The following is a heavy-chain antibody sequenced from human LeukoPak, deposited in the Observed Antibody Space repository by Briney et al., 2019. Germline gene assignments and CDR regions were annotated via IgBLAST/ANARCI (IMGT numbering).Heavy chain of an antibody. Sequence: SQTLSLTCTVSGGSISSGDYYWSWIRQPPGKGLEWIVYIYYSGSTYYNPSLKSRVTISVDTSKNQFSLKLSSVTAADTAVYYCAREDVVTMTENWYFDLWGRGTLVTVAS. CDR2: IYYSGST. CDR1: GGSISSGDYY. D-gene: IGHD3-22*01. J-gene: IGHJ2*01. V-gene: IGHV4-30-4*01. CDR3: AREDVVTMTENWYFDL.